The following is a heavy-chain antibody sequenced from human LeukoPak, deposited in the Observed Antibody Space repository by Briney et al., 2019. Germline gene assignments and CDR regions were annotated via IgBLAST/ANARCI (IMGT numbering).Heavy chain of an antibody. V-gene: IGHV5-51*01. D-gene: IGHD6-13*01. CDR3: AMTYSASWYGGY. J-gene: IGHJ4*02. Sequence: GGSLKISCKGSGYRFSDYWIGWVRQMPGKGLEWMGMIFPDDSDTRYSPSFQGQVTISADKSITTAYLRWSSLKASDTAMYYCAMTYSASWYGGYWGQGTLVTVSS. CDR1: GYRFSDYW. CDR2: IFPDDSDT.